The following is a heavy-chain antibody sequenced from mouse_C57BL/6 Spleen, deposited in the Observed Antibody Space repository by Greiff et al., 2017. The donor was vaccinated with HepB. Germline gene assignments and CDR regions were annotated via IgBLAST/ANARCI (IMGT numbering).Heavy chain of an antibody. J-gene: IGHJ3*01. Sequence: EVKLVESGGGLVKPGGSLKLSCAASGFTFSDYGMHWVRQAPEKGLEWVAYISSGSSTIYYADTVKGRFTISRDNAKNTLFLQMTSLRSEDTAMYYCARAGPGGRFAYWGQGTLVTVSA. D-gene: IGHD3-3*01. CDR3: ARAGPGGRFAY. CDR1: GFTFSDYG. CDR2: ISSGSSTI. V-gene: IGHV5-17*01.